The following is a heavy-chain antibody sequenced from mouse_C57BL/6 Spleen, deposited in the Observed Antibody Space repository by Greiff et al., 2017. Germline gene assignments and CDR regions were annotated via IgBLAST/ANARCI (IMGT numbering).Heavy chain of an antibody. Sequence: QVQLQQSGPELVKPGASVKISCKASGYAFSSSWMNWVKQRPGKGLEWIGRIYPGDGDTNDNGKFKGKATLTADKSSSTAYMQLSSLTSEDSAVYFWAYYYSNYGFAYWGQGTLVTVSA. J-gene: IGHJ3*01. V-gene: IGHV1-82*01. CDR1: GYAFSSSW. D-gene: IGHD2-5*01. CDR2: IYPGDGDT. CDR3: AYYYSNYGFAY.